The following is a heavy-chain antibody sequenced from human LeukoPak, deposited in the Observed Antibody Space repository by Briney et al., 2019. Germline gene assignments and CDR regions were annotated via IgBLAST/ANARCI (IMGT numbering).Heavy chain of an antibody. CDR1: GLAVSNVW. Sequence: GGSLRLSCAVSGLAVSNVWMNWVRQAPGKGLEWVGRIKSKKDGGTTEFAAPVRGRFTISRDDSQNTLYLQMNSLTSDDTAVYYCTQGSGFYYDYWGQGTLVTVSS. J-gene: IGHJ4*02. CDR2: IKSKKDGGTT. CDR3: TQGSGFYYDY. V-gene: IGHV3-15*07. D-gene: IGHD3-22*01.